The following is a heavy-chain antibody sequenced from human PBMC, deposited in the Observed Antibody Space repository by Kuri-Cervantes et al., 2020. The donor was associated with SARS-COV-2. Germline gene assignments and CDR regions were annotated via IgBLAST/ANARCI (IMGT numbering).Heavy chain of an antibody. J-gene: IGHJ6*02. Sequence: GGSLRLSCAASGFTFSSYWMHWVRQAPGKGLVWVSRINSDGSSTSYADSVKGRFTISRDNAKNTLYLQMNSLRDEDTAVYYCARDLLNVWSGYYYYYGMDVWGQGTTVTVSS. CDR3: ARDLLNVWSGYYYYYGMDV. CDR2: INSDGSST. CDR1: GFTFSSYW. D-gene: IGHD3-3*01. V-gene: IGHV3-74*01.